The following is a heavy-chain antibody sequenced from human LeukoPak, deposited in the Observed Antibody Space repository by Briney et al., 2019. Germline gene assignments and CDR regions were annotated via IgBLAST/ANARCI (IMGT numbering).Heavy chain of an antibody. CDR3: ARERPDCTNGVCRPGGYYYMDV. D-gene: IGHD2-8*01. CDR2: IYYSGST. V-gene: IGHV4-34*01. J-gene: IGHJ6*03. Sequence: SETLSLTCAVYGGSFSGYYWSWIRQPPGKGLEWIGSIYYSGSTYYNPSLKSRVTISVDTSKNQFSLKLSSVTAADTAVYYCARERPDCTNGVCRPGGYYYMDVWGKGTTVTVSS. CDR1: GGSFSGYY.